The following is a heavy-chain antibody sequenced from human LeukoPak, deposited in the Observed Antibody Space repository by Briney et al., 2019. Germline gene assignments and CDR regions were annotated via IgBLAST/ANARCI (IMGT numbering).Heavy chain of an antibody. J-gene: IGHJ5*02. CDR3: ARAEYSSSWYGVNWFDP. CDR2: ISSSGSTI. Sequence: GGSLRLSCAAAGFTFRSYGMNWVRQAPGKGLEWVSYISSSGSTIYYADSVKGRFTIPRDNAKNSLYLQMNSLRAEDTAVYYCARAEYSSSWYGVNWFDPWGQGTLVTVSS. V-gene: IGHV3-48*03. CDR1: GFTFRSYG. D-gene: IGHD6-13*01.